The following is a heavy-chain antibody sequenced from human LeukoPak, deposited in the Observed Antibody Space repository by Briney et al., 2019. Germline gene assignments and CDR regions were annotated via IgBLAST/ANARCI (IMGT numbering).Heavy chain of an antibody. CDR1: GFTVSSNY. D-gene: IGHD6-19*01. CDR3: ARDLGSGPVDY. J-gene: IGHJ4*02. V-gene: IGHV3-53*01. Sequence: GGSLRPSCAASGFTVSSNYMSWVRQAPGKGLEWVSVIYSGGSTYYADSVKGRFTISRDNSKNTLYLQMNSLRAEDTAVYYCARDLGSGPVDYWGQGTLVTVSS. CDR2: IYSGGST.